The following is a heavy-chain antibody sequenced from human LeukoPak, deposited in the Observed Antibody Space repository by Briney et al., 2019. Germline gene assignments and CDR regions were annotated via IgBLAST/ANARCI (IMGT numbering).Heavy chain of an antibody. CDR2: IGTAGDT. D-gene: IGHD5-12*01. Sequence: GGSLRLSCAASGFTFSSYDMHWVRQATGKGLEWVSAIGTAGDTYYPGSVKGRFTISRENAKNSLYHQMNSLRAGDTAVYYCARGGSGYDWEVLYGMDVWGQGTTVTVSS. CDR1: GFTFSSYD. V-gene: IGHV3-13*01. J-gene: IGHJ6*02. CDR3: ARGGSGYDWEVLYGMDV.